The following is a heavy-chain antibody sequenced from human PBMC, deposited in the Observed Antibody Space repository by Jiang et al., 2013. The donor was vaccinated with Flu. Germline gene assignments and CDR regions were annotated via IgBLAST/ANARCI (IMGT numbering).Heavy chain of an antibody. D-gene: IGHD3-22*01. CDR2: IYYSGST. CDR3: ARGPEYDSSGYDAFDI. Sequence: GSGLVKPSETLSLTCTVSGGSISSYYWSWIRQPPGKGLEWIGYIYYSGSTNYNPSLKSRVTISVDTSKNQFSLKLSSVTAADTAVYYCARGPEYDSSGYDAFDIWGQGTMVTVSS. V-gene: IGHV4-59*01. J-gene: IGHJ3*02. CDR1: GGSISSYY.